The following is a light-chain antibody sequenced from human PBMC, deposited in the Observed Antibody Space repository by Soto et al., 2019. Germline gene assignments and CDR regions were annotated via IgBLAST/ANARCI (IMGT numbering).Light chain of an antibody. J-gene: IGKJ3*01. Sequence: EIVLTQSPATLSLSPGERATLSCRASQSVSSSYLAWYQQKPGQAPRLLIYGASSRATGIPDRFSGSGSGTDFTLTISRLEPEDFAVYYCQQYGNSPGFTFGPGTKVDIK. CDR3: QQYGNSPGFT. V-gene: IGKV3-20*01. CDR1: QSVSSSY. CDR2: GAS.